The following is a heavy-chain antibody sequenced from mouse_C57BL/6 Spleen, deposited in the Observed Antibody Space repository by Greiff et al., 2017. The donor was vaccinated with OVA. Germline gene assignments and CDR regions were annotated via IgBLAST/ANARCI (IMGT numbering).Heavy chain of an antibody. Sequence: EVKVEESGGGLVKPGGSLKLSCAASGFTFSSYAMSWVRQTPEKRLEWVATISDGGSYTYYPDNVKGRFTISRDNAKNNLYLQMSHLKSEDTAMYYCARGTFYGNYGAWFAYWGQGTLVTVSA. J-gene: IGHJ3*01. D-gene: IGHD2-1*01. V-gene: IGHV5-4*03. CDR2: ISDGGSYT. CDR1: GFTFSSYA. CDR3: ARGTFYGNYGAWFAY.